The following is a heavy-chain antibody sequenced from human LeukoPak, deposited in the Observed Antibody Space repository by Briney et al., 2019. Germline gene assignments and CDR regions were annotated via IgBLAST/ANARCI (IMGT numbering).Heavy chain of an antibody. J-gene: IGHJ4*02. D-gene: IGHD3-22*01. Sequence: PGGSLRLSCAASGFTFDDYAMHWVRQAPGKGLEWVSGISWNSGSIGYADSVKGRFTISRDNAKNSLYLQMNSLRAEDTALYYCARPRAEDSSGYYEGGFDCWGQGTLVTVSS. V-gene: IGHV3-9*01. CDR3: ARPRAEDSSGYYEGGFDC. CDR1: GFTFDDYA. CDR2: ISWNSGSI.